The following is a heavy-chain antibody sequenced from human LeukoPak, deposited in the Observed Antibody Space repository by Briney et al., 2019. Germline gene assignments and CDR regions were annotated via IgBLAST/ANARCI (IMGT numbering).Heavy chain of an antibody. CDR2: IYYRGST. V-gene: IGHV4-59*01. D-gene: IGHD3-3*01. CDR1: GGSISSYY. CDR3: ATRGLWSGYSDY. Sequence: ASETLSLTCTVSGGSISSYYWSWIRQPPGKGLEWIGYIYYRGSTNYNPSLKSRVTISVDTSKNQFSLKLSSVTAADTAVYYCATRGLWSGYSDYWGQGTLVTVSS. J-gene: IGHJ4*02.